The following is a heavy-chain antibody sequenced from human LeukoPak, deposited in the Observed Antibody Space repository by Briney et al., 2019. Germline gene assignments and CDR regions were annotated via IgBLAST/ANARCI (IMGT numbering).Heavy chain of an antibody. V-gene: IGHV5-51*01. CDR3: ARHLRGVITYYYYYGMDV. CDR1: GYSFTSYW. CDR2: IYPGDSDT. J-gene: IGHJ6*02. Sequence: GESLQISCKGSGYSFTSYWIGWVRQIPGKGLEWMGIIYPGDSDTRYSPSFQGQVTISADKSISTAYLQWSSLKASDTAMYYCARHLRGVITYYYYYGMDVWGQGTTVTVSS. D-gene: IGHD3-10*01.